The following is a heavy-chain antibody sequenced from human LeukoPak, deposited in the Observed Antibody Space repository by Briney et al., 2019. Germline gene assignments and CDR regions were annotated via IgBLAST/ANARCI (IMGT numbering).Heavy chain of an antibody. V-gene: IGHV4-59*01. Sequence: SSETLSLTCTVSGGSISSYFYTWIRQPPGKGLEWTGHIYYSGTTDYNPSLRGRVTIAADTSKKKFSLKLTSVTAADTAVYYCARDDYINPRVLEYWGQGILVAVSS. CDR3: ARDDYINPRVLEY. CDR1: GGSISSYF. D-gene: IGHD3-16*01. J-gene: IGHJ4*02. CDR2: IYYSGTT.